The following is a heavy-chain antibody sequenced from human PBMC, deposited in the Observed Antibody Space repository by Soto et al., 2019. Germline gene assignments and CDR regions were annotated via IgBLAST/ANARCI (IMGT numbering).Heavy chain of an antibody. Sequence: QVQLVESGGGVVQPGRSLRLSCAASGFTFSSYGMHWVRQAPGKGLEWVAVISYDGSNKYYADSVKGRFTISRDNSKNTLYLQMNSRRAEDTAVYYCAKDNGSSTGGNWFDPWGQGTLVTVSS. CDR3: AKDNGSSTGGNWFDP. J-gene: IGHJ5*02. V-gene: IGHV3-30*18. CDR2: ISYDGSNK. CDR1: GFTFSSYG. D-gene: IGHD6-6*01.